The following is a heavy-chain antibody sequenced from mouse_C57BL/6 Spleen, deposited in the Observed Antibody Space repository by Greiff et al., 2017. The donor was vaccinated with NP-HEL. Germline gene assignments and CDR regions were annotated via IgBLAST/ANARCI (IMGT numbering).Heavy chain of an antibody. V-gene: IGHV5-4*01. CDR2: ISDGGSYT. Sequence: EVQLVESGGGLVKPGGSLKLSCAASGFTFSSYAMSWVRQTPEKRLEWVATISDGGSYTYYPDNVKGRFTISRDNAKNNLYLQMSHLKSEDTAMYYCAREGLTTGGFAYWGQGTLVTVSA. CDR1: GFTFSSYA. J-gene: IGHJ3*01. D-gene: IGHD1-1*01. CDR3: AREGLTTGGFAY.